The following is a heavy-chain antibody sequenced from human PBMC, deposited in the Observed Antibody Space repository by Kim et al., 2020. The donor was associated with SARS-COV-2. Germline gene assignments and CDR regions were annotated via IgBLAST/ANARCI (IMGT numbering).Heavy chain of an antibody. V-gene: IGHV4-59*01. Sequence: SETLSLTCTVSGGAISNYYWSWIRQPPGKGLEWIVHHYHTGTTNYNPSLKSRVTISVDTSRNQFSLKLTSVINADTAVYYCARGSCSGGTCHGEWPDAF. CDR2: HYHTGTT. CDR1: GGAISNYY. D-gene: IGHD2-15*01. J-gene: IGHJ3*01. CDR3: ARGSCSGGTCHGEWPDAF.